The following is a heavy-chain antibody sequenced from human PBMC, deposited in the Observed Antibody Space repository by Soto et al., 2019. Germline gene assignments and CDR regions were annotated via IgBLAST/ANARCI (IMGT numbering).Heavy chain of an antibody. CDR1: GFNFNTYT. V-gene: IGHV3-30*09. Sequence: QVQLVESGGGVVQPGRSLTVSCAASGFNFNTYTIHWVRQAPGKGLEWVAVISYGSTYKYYADSVKGRFAISRDDSKNTLSLQMNNLTVGDTAVYYCARARSSGWHSLDLWGQGPLVTVSS. CDR3: ARARSSGWHSLDL. D-gene: IGHD6-19*01. CDR2: ISYGSTYK. J-gene: IGHJ4*02.